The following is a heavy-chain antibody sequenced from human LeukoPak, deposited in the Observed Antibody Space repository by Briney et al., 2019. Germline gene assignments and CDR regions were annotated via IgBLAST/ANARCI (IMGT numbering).Heavy chain of an antibody. D-gene: IGHD3-3*01. Sequence: SETLSLTCAVYGGSFSGYYWSWIRQPPGKGLEWIGEINHSGSTNYNPSLKSRVTISVDTSKNQFSLKLSSVTAADTAVYHCARALYYDFWSGYLANNWFDPWGQGTLVTVSS. CDR3: ARALYYDFWSGYLANNWFDP. CDR2: INHSGST. J-gene: IGHJ5*02. CDR1: GGSFSGYY. V-gene: IGHV4-34*01.